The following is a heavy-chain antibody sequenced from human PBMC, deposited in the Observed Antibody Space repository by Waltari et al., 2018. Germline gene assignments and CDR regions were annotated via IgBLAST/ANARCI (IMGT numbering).Heavy chain of an antibody. CDR2: FIPIFGTA. CDR1: GGTFSSYA. J-gene: IGHJ4*02. V-gene: IGHV1-69*01. Sequence: QVQLVQSGAEVKKPGSSVKVSCKASGGTFSSYAISWVRQAPGQGLEWMGGFIPIFGTANYAQRFQGRVTIPADESTSTAYMELGSLRSGDTAVYYCACGSAPLAFDYWGQGTLVTVSS. D-gene: IGHD2-21*01. CDR3: ACGSAPLAFDY.